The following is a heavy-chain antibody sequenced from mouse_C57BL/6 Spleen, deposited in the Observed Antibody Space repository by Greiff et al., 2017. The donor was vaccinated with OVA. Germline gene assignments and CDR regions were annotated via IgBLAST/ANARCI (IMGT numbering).Heavy chain of an antibody. CDR1: GYAFSSYW. CDR2: IYPGDGDT. V-gene: IGHV1-80*01. J-gene: IGHJ2*01. CDR3: ARGDGNYYFDD. Sequence: VKLMESGAELVKPGASVKISCKASGYAFSSYWMNWVKQRPGKGLEWIGQIYPGDGDTNYNGKFKGKATLTADKSSSTAYMQLSSLTSEDSAVYFCARGDGNYYFDDWGKGTTLTVSS. D-gene: IGHD2-1*01.